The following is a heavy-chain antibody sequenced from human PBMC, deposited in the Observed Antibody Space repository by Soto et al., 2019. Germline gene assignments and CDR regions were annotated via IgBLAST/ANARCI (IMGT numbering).Heavy chain of an antibody. CDR1: GFTLSSYA. D-gene: IGHD2-8*01. Sequence: GGSLRLSCAASGFTLSSYAMSWVRQAPGKGLEWVSAISGSGGTTDYAAPVKGRFTISRDDSKNTLYLQMNSLKTEDTAVYYCTTLYCTNDICSATSDFWGQGTLVTVSS. CDR3: TTLYCTNDICSATSDF. CDR2: ISGSGGTT. V-gene: IGHV3-23*01. J-gene: IGHJ4*02.